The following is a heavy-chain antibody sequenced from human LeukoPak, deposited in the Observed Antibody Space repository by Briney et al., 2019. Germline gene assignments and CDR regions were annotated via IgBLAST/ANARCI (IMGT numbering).Heavy chain of an antibody. V-gene: IGHV4-59*01. CDR3: ARGRVSSSTWYSTYYYYFYMDV. D-gene: IGHD1-1*01. Sequence: SETLSLTCSVSDDSITMYYWTWIRQPPGKGVEWIGYVDHTGSTNFNPSLNGRVSISRDTTKNLFSLRLRSVTAADTAVYFCARGRVSSSTWYSTYYYYFYMDVWGKGTTVTVSS. CDR2: VDHTGST. CDR1: DDSITMYY. J-gene: IGHJ6*03.